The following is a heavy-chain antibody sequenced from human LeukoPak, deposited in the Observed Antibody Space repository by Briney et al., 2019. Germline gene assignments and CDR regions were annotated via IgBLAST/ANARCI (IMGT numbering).Heavy chain of an antibody. CDR2: IYYSGST. V-gene: IGHV4-59*01. J-gene: IGHJ4*02. Sequence: SETLSLTCSVSGGSISSYYWSWIRQPPGKGLEWIGYIYYSGSTNYNPSLKSRVTISVDTSKNPFSLELSSVIAADTAVYYCARDQGGHSYGFFDYWGQGTLVTVSS. CDR3: ARDQGGHSYGFFDY. CDR1: GGSISSYY. D-gene: IGHD5-18*01.